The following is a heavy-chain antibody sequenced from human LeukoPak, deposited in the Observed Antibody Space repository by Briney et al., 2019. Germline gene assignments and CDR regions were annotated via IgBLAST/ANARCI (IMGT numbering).Heavy chain of an antibody. V-gene: IGHV3-30*18. Sequence: GGSLRLSCAASGFTFSLFGMHWVRQAPGKGLEWLAVTSYDGGEKYYADSVKGRFTISRDNSKNTLYLQMNSLRAEDTAVYYCAKPPLAVAGTGESDYWGQGTLVTVSS. CDR1: GFTFSLFG. J-gene: IGHJ4*02. CDR3: AKPPLAVAGTGESDY. D-gene: IGHD6-19*01. CDR2: TSYDGGEK.